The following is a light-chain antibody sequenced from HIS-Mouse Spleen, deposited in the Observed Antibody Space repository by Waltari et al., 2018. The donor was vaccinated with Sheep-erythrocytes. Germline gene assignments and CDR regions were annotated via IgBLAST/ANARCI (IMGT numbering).Light chain of an antibody. CDR1: SSDVCGYNY. J-gene: IGLJ1*01. CDR3: CSYAGSYNHV. CDR2: DVS. V-gene: IGLV2-11*01. Sequence: QSALTQPRSVSGSPGQSVTISCTGTSSDVCGYNYVSLYQQHPGKAPKLMIYDVSKRPSGVPDRFSGSKSGNTASLTISGLQAEDEADYYCCSYAGSYNHVFATGTKVTVL.